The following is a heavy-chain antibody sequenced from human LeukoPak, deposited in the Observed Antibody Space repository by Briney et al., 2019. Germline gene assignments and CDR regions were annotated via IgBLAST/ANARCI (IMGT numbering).Heavy chain of an antibody. CDR2: ISGSGGST. CDR3: AKEGALGYCSSTSCEDAFDI. Sequence: GGSLRLSCAASGFTFSSYAMSWVRQAPGRGLEWVSAISGSGGSTYYADSVKGRFTISRDNSKNTLYLQMNSLRAEDTAVYYCAKEGALGYCSSTSCEDAFDIWGQGTMVTVSS. J-gene: IGHJ3*02. CDR1: GFTFSSYA. D-gene: IGHD2-2*01. V-gene: IGHV3-23*01.